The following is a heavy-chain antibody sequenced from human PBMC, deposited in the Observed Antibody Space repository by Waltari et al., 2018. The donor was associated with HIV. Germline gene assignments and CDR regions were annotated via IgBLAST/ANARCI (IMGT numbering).Heavy chain of an antibody. V-gene: IGHV3-7*01. D-gene: IGHD5-12*01. CDR3: AVRSPARRLNWFDP. Sequence: EVQLVESGGGLVQPGGSLGLSCAASGFTLSSFWMSWVRQAPGKGLEWVANIKQDGSEKYYVDSVKGRFTISRDNAKNSLYLQMNSLRAEDTAVYYCAVRSPARRLNWFDPWGQGTLVTVSS. CDR2: IKQDGSEK. J-gene: IGHJ5*02. CDR1: GFTLSSFW.